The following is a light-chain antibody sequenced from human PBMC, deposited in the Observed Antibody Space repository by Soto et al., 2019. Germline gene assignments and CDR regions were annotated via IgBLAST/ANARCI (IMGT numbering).Light chain of an antibody. Sequence: QSVLTQPPSASGTPGQRVTISCSGSNSNIGRNTVSWYQQVPGTAPKSLIYSDDQRPSGVPDRISGSRSGTSGSLAISGLQSGDEAEYYCAAWDDTLRARVFGGGTKLTVL. V-gene: IGLV1-44*01. CDR1: NSNIGRNT. CDR3: AAWDDTLRARV. CDR2: SDD. J-gene: IGLJ2*01.